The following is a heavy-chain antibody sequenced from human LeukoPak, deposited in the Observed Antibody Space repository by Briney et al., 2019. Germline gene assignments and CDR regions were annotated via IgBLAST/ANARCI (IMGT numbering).Heavy chain of an antibody. CDR3: ARGVKTIFGVVIPFITGGYMDV. CDR1: GGTFSSYA. Sequence: ASVKVSCKASGGTFSSYAISWVRQAPGQGLEWMGWISAYNGNTNYAQKLQGRVTMTTDTSTSTAYMELRSLRSDDTAVYYCARGVKTIFGVVIPFITGGYMDVWDKGTTVTVSS. J-gene: IGHJ6*03. CDR2: ISAYNGNT. V-gene: IGHV1-18*01. D-gene: IGHD3-3*01.